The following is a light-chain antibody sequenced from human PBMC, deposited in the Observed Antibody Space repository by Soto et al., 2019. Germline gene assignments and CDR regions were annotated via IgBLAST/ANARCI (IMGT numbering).Light chain of an antibody. CDR2: AAS. Sequence: EIVMTRFPATLSVSPGQRATLSCRASQSISSSLAWYQQKPGQAPRLLIYAASTRATGIPARFSGGGSGTHFTLTISSLQSEDFGTYYCQQYNAWPGTFGQGTKVDIK. V-gene: IGKV3-15*01. J-gene: IGKJ1*01. CDR1: QSISSS. CDR3: QQYNAWPGT.